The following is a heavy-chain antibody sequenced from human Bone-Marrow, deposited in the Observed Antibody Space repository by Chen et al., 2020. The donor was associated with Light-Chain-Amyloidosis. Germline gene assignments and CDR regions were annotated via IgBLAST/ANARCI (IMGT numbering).Heavy chain of an antibody. J-gene: IGHJ4*02. V-gene: IGHV5-51*01. CDR3: ARRRDGYNFDF. Sequence: EVQLEQSGPEVKKPGESLKISCKGSGYTFPNYWIGWVRQMPGKGLEWMGVIYPDDSDARYSPSFEGQVTLSAYKSLTTAYLQWRSLKASDTAMYYCARRRDGYNFDFWGQGTLVTVSS. CDR2: IYPDDSDA. D-gene: IGHD5-12*01. CDR1: GYTFPNYW.